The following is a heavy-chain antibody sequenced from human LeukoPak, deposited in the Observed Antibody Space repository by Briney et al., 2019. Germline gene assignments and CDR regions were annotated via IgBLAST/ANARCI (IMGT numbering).Heavy chain of an antibody. D-gene: IGHD4-23*01. V-gene: IGHV4-4*07. CDR1: GCSINRCC. Sequence: SETLSLSCTGSGCSINRCCWSWIRVPARKGLGWIGVFYFSGGTNYNPSLKSRVSMSVDTSKNQFSLKLTSVTAADTAVYYCARGGKATVVTMWGQGILVTVSS. CDR3: ARGGKATVVTM. J-gene: IGHJ4*02. CDR2: FYFSGGT.